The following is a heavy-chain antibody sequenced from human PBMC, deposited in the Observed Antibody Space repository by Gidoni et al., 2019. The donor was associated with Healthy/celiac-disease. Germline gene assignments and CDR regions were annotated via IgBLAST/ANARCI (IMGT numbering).Heavy chain of an antibody. D-gene: IGHD6-6*01. Sequence: VQLEQSGAEVKKPGQPLKMSCKGSGYGLTRYRIGRVRQTPGKGWNGMVIIYPGNSDTRYIPSFQGQVTISSNNSISTAYRQWSSLKASDTSMYYCARISSAARPAIVRWFDPWGQGTLVTVSS. J-gene: IGHJ5*02. CDR3: ARISSAARPAIVRWFDP. CDR2: IYPGNSDT. CDR1: GYGLTRYR. V-gene: IGHV5-51*01.